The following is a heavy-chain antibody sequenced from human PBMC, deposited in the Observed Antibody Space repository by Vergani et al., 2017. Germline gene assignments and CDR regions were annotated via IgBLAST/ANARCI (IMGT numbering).Heavy chain of an antibody. Sequence: EGQLVESGGDWVQRGGSLRLSCAASVFISGSYWMSWVRQAQGKGLEGVANVNQDGSEKYYVDSVRGRFTISRDNAKNSLYLQMNSLRAEDTAVYYCARGAQPGYWGQGTLVTVSS. J-gene: IGHJ4*02. CDR2: VNQDGSEK. CDR1: VFISGSYW. V-gene: IGHV3-7*01. CDR3: ARGAQPGY.